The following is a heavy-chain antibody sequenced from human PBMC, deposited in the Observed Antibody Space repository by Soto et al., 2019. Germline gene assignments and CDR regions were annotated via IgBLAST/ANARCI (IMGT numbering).Heavy chain of an antibody. CDR1: GFTVSSHY. V-gene: IGHV3-66*01. D-gene: IGHD2-21*02. Sequence: EVQLVESGGGLVQPGGSLRLSCAASGFTVSSHYMSWVRQAPGKGLEWVSVIYSGGSTYYTDSVKGRFTISRDNSKNTLFLQMNSLRAEDTAVYYCARDYYGGNSRYFDLWGHGTLVTVSS. CDR2: IYSGGST. J-gene: IGHJ2*01. CDR3: ARDYYGGNSRYFDL.